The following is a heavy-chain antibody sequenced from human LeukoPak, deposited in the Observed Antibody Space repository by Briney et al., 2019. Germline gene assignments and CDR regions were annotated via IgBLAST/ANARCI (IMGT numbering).Heavy chain of an antibody. CDR2: ISYDGSNK. CDR1: GFTFSSYG. CDR3: ASGPHDGSYLDD. Sequence: PGGSLRLSCAASGFTFSSYGMHWVRQAPGKGLEWVAVISYDGSNKYYADSVKGRFTISRDNSKNTLYLQMNSLRAEDTAVYHCASGPHDGSYLDDWGQGTLVTVSS. V-gene: IGHV3-30*03. J-gene: IGHJ4*02. D-gene: IGHD3-22*01.